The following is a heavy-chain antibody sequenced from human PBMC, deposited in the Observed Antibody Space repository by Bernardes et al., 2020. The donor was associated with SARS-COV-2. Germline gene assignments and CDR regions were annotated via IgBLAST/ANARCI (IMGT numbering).Heavy chain of an antibody. V-gene: IGHV3-74*01. J-gene: IGHJ4*02. Sequence: GGSLRLSCAASGFTFSSYWMHWVRQAPGKGLVWVSRINSDGSSTSYADSVKGRFTISRDNAKNTLYLQMNSLRAEDTAVYYCARGSNIVAVDYWGQGTLVTVSS. CDR3: ARGSNIVAVDY. CDR1: GFTFSSYW. D-gene: IGHD5-12*01. CDR2: INSDGSST.